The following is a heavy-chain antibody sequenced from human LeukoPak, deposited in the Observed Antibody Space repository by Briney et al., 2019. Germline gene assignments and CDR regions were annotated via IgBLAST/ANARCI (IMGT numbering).Heavy chain of an antibody. CDR1: GYTFTGYY. D-gene: IGHD6-19*01. V-gene: IGHV1-18*04. Sequence: GASVKVSCKASGYTFTGYYMHWVRQAPGQGLEWMGWISAYNGNTNYAQKLQGRVTMTTDTSTSTAYMELRSLRSDDTAVYYCATSSGDLWTAFDIWGQGTMVTVSS. J-gene: IGHJ3*02. CDR2: ISAYNGNT. CDR3: ATSSGDLWTAFDI.